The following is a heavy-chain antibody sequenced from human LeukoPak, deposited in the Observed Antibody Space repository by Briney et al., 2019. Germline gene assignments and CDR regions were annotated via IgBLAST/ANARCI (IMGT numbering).Heavy chain of an antibody. D-gene: IGHD4/OR15-4a*01. CDR2: IYPGDSDT. CDR3: ARRLFYGTNGQYYFDY. Sequence: GESLEISCQGSGYSFTSYWIAWVRQMPGKGLEWMGIIYPGDSDTRYSPSFQGQVTISADKSISTAYLQWSSLKASDTAMYYCARRLFYGTNGQYYFDYWGQGTLVTVSS. J-gene: IGHJ4*02. CDR1: GYSFTSYW. V-gene: IGHV5-51*01.